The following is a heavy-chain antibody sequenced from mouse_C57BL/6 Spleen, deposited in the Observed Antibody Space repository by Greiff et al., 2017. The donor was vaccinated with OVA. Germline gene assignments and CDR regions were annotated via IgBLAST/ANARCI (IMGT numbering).Heavy chain of an antibody. J-gene: IGHJ2*01. D-gene: IGHD2-4*01. CDR2: IYPGSGST. CDR1: GYTFTSYW. CDR3: ARSGVYNDYDGGFDY. V-gene: IGHV1-55*01. Sequence: VQLQQPGAELVKPGASVKMSCKASGYTFTSYWITWVKQRPGQGLEWIGDIYPGSGSTNYNEKFKSKATLTVDTSSSTAYMQLSSLTSEDSAVYYCARSGVYNDYDGGFDYWGQGTTLTVSS.